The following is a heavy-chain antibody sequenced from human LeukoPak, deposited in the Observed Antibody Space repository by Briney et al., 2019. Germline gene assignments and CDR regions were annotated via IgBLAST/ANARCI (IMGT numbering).Heavy chain of an antibody. J-gene: IGHJ4*02. CDR3: ARASSYYYDSSGYYIDY. Sequence: SGTLSLTCTVSDGSISSYYWSWIRQPPGKGLEWIGYIYYSGSTNYNPSLKSRVTISVDTSKNQFSLKLSSVTAADTAVYYCARASSYYYDSSGYYIDYWGQGTLVTVSS. V-gene: IGHV4-59*01. D-gene: IGHD3-22*01. CDR2: IYYSGST. CDR1: DGSISSYY.